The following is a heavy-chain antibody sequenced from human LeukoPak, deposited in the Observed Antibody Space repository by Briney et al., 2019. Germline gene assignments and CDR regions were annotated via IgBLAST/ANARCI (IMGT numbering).Heavy chain of an antibody. CDR1: GGSFSGYY. D-gene: IGHD3-22*01. CDR2: INHSGST. V-gene: IGHV4-34*01. Sequence: PSETLSLTCAVYGGSFSGYYWSWIRQPPGKGLEWIGEINHSGSTNYNPSLKSRVTISVDTSKNQFSLKLSSVTAADTAVYYCASLDYYDSSGRFDYWGQGTLVTVSS. J-gene: IGHJ4*02. CDR3: ASLDYYDSSGRFDY.